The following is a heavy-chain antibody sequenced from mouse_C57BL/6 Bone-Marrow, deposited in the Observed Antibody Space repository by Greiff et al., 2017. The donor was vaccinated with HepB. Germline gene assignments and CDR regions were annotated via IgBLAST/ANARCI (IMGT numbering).Heavy chain of an antibody. CDR1: GFTFSDFY. CDR2: SRNKANDYTT. CDR3: ARDAMGQLRPLGAMDY. D-gene: IGHD3-2*02. V-gene: IGHV7-1*01. Sequence: EVKLVESGGGLVQSGRSLRLSCATSGFTFSDFYMEWVRQAPGKGLEWIAASRNKANDYTTEYSASVKGRFIVSRDTSQSILYLQMNALRAADTAIYYCARDAMGQLRPLGAMDYWGQGTSVTVSS. J-gene: IGHJ4*01.